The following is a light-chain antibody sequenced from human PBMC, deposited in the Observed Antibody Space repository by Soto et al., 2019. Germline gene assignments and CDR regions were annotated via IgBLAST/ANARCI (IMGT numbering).Light chain of an antibody. CDR2: DAS. J-gene: IGKJ4*01. V-gene: IGKV3-11*01. CDR3: QQRSNWSPFT. Sequence: EIVLTQSPATLSLSPGERATLSCRASQGVSSSLAWYQQKPGQAPRLLLYDASNRATGVPARFRGSGSGTAFSITISSLEPEDFAVYYCQQRSNWSPFTFGGGTKVEIK. CDR1: QGVSSS.